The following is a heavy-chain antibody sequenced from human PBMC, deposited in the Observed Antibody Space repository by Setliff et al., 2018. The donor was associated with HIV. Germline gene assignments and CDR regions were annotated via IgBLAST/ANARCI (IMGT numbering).Heavy chain of an antibody. CDR3: ARDSGMAVVGTWRRLDP. D-gene: IGHD6-19*01. CDR2: IIPVFGTA. Sequence: SVKVSCKASGDTFSSYVITWVRQAPGQGLEWMGGIIPVFGTANYAQRFQGRVTITADESTSTAYMELSSLRTDDTAVYYCARDSGMAVVGTWRRLDPWGQGTLVTVSS. J-gene: IGHJ5*02. CDR1: GDTFSSYV. V-gene: IGHV1-69*13.